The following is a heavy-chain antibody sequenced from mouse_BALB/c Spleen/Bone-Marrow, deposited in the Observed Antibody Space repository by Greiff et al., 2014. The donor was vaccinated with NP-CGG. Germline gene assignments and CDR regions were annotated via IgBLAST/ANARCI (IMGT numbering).Heavy chain of an antibody. CDR3: ARSSDYGGSSPNAY. D-gene: IGHD1-1*01. V-gene: IGHV5-17*02. CDR2: ISSGSSTI. CDR1: GFTFSSFG. Sequence: EVKLMESGGGLVQPGGSRKLSCAASGFTFSSFGMHWVCQAPEKGLEWVAYISSGSSTIYYADTVKGRSTISRDNPKNTLFLQMTSLMSEDTAMYYCARSSDYGGSSPNAYWGQGTLVTVSA. J-gene: IGHJ3*01.